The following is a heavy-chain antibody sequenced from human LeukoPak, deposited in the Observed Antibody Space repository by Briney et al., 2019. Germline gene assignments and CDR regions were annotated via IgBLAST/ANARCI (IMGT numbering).Heavy chain of an antibody. CDR2: IYTSGST. CDR1: GGSISSYY. Sequence: SETLSLTCTVSGGSISSYYWSWIRQPAGKGLEWIGRIYTSGSTNYNPSLKSRVTMSVDTSKNQFSLKLSSVTAADTAVYYCARDGFDILTGRNWFDPWGQGTLVTVSS. V-gene: IGHV4-4*07. CDR3: ARDGFDILTGRNWFDP. D-gene: IGHD3-9*01. J-gene: IGHJ5*02.